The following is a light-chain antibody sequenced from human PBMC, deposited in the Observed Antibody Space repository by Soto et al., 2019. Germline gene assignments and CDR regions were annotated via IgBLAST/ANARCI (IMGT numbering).Light chain of an antibody. V-gene: IGKV4-1*01. J-gene: IGKJ1*01. CDR3: QQYFTFPWT. Sequence: DIVMTQSPDSLAVSLGERATINCKSSQSVLYSSNNKNSVAWYQQKPGQPPQLLIYWASTRESGVPDRFSGSESGTDFTLTISSLQAEDVAVYYCQQYFTFPWTFGQGTKVEIK. CDR1: QSVLYSSNNKNS. CDR2: WAS.